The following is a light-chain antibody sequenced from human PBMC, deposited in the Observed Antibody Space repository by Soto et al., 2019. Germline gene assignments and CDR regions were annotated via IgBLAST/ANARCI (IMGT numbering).Light chain of an antibody. V-gene: IGKV1-33*01. CDR3: QQYENLPT. CDR2: DAS. CDR1: QNINNY. J-gene: IGKJ5*01. Sequence: DIQMTQSPSSLPASVGDRVTITCQASQNINNYLNWYQQKPGRAPKLRIYDASNLEAGVPSRFRGSGSGTDFTFTISRMQPEDIATYYCQQYENLPTFGQGTRLEIK.